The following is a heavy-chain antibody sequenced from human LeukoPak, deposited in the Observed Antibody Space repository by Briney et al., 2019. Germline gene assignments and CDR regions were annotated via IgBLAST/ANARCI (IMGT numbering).Heavy chain of an antibody. V-gene: IGHV4-59*01. CDR3: ASLTYYYGSGSYHYMDV. J-gene: IGHJ6*03. D-gene: IGHD3-10*01. CDR2: IYYSGST. CDR1: GGSFSGYY. Sequence: SETLSLTCAVYGGSFSGYYWSWIRQPPGKGLEWIGYIYYSGSTNYNPSLKSRVTISVDTSKNQFSLKLSSVTAADTAVYYCASLTYYYGSGSYHYMDVWGKGTTVTVSS.